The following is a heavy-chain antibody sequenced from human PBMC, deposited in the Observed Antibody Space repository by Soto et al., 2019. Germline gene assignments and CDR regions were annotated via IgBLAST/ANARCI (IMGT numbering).Heavy chain of an antibody. CDR3: ARAEFYGCNCLFFDY. J-gene: IGHJ4*02. V-gene: IGHV4-4*02. Sequence: QVQLQESGPGLVKPSGTLSLTCAVSGGSISSSNWWSWVRQPPGKGLEWIGEIYHSGSTNYNPSLKSRVTISVDKSKKHFSLKLSSVTAADTAVYYCARAEFYGCNCLFFDYWGQGTLVTVSS. CDR2: IYHSGST. D-gene: IGHD3-16*01. CDR1: GGSISSSNW.